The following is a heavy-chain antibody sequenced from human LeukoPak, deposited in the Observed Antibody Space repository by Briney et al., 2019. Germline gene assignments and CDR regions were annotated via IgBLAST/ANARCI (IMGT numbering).Heavy chain of an antibody. D-gene: IGHD5-18*01. Sequence: GGSLRLSCAASGFTFSSYSMNWVRQAPGKGLEWVSSISSSSSYIYYADSVKGRFTISRDNAKNSLYLQMNSLRAEDTAVYYCARDREAMAPSYYFDYWGQGTLVTVSS. CDR1: GFTFSSYS. V-gene: IGHV3-21*01. CDR3: ARDREAMAPSYYFDY. CDR2: ISSSSSYI. J-gene: IGHJ4*02.